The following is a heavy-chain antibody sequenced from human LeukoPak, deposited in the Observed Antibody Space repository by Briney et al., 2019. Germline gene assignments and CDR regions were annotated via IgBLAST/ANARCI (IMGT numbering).Heavy chain of an antibody. CDR2: ISSSSSYI. CDR3: ARDLASIVGSNMYV. J-gene: IGHJ6*03. D-gene: IGHD1-26*01. CDR1: GFSFSYYS. V-gene: IGHV3-21*01. Sequence: GGSLRLSCAASGFSFSYYSMNWVRQAPGKGLEWVSSISSSSSYIYYADSVKGRFTISRDNAKNSLYLQMNSLRAEDTAVYYCARDLASIVGSNMYVWGKGTTVTVSS.